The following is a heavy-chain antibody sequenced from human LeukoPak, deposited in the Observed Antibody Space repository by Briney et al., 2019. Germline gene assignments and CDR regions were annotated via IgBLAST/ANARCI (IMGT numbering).Heavy chain of an antibody. J-gene: IGHJ6*03. Sequence: SQTLSLTXTVSGGSISSGSYYWRWIRQPAGQGLEWIVRIYTSGSTNYNPSLKSRVTISVDTSTNQFSLKLSSVTAADTAVYYCAREGQVFWSGYYPDYYYYYMDVWGKGTTVTVSS. CDR2: IYTSGST. CDR1: GGSISSGSYY. V-gene: IGHV4-61*02. CDR3: AREGQVFWSGYYPDYYYYYMDV. D-gene: IGHD3-3*01.